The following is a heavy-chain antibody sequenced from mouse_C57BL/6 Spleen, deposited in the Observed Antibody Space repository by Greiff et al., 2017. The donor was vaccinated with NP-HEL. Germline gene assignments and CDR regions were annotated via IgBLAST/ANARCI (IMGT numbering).Heavy chain of an antibody. D-gene: IGHD3-2*02. Sequence: EVMLVESGGGLVKPGGSLKLSCAASGFTFSDYGMHWVCQAPEKGLEWVAYISSGSSTIYYADTVKGRFTISRDNAKNTLFLQMTSLRSEDTAMYYCARPSGYNYAMDYWGQGTSVTVSS. CDR2: ISSGSSTI. CDR1: GFTFSDYG. CDR3: ARPSGYNYAMDY. V-gene: IGHV5-17*01. J-gene: IGHJ4*01.